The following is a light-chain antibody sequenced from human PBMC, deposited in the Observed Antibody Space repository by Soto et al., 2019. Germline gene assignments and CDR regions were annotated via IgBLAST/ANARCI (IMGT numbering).Light chain of an antibody. CDR1: QSVSSN. CDR3: QQYGSSPPIT. J-gene: IGKJ5*01. Sequence: IVLTQSTATLSFSPGERATLSCRASQSVSSNLAWYQQKPGQAPRLLIYGVSSRATGIPDRFSGSGSGTDFTLTISRLEPEDFAVYYCQQYGSSPPITFGQGTRLEIK. V-gene: IGKV3-20*01. CDR2: GVS.